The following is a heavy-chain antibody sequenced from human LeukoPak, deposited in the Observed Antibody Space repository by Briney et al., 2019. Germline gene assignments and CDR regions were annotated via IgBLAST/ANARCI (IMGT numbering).Heavy chain of an antibody. Sequence: SETLSLTCAVYGGSFSGYYWSWIRQPPGKGLEWIGEINHSGSTNYNASLKSRVTISVDTSKNQFSLKLSSVTAADTAVYYCARSPPGYYDSSGYGGPLGYWGQGTLVTVSS. CDR2: INHSGST. D-gene: IGHD3-22*01. J-gene: IGHJ4*02. CDR3: ARSPPGYYDSSGYGGPLGY. V-gene: IGHV4-34*01. CDR1: GGSFSGYY.